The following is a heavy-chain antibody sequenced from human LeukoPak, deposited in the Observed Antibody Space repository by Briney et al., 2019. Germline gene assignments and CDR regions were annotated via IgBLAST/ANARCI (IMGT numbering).Heavy chain of an antibody. V-gene: IGHV3-23*01. CDR1: GFIFGDYV. Sequence: GGSLRLSCAASGFIFGDYVMTWVRQAPGKGLEWVSGITGSAGTTYYADSVKGRFTISRDNSKNTVSLQMNSLRAEDTAVYYCAKKTGATGFHPFDFWGRGTLVTVSS. D-gene: IGHD1-1*01. J-gene: IGHJ4*02. CDR2: ITGSAGTT. CDR3: AKKTGATGFHPFDF.